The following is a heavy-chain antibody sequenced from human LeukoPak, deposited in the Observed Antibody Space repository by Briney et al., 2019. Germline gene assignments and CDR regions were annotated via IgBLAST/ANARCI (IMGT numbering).Heavy chain of an antibody. V-gene: IGHV1-2*02. CDR1: GYTFTGYY. Sequence: GASVKVSCTASGYTFTGYYMHWVRQAPGRGLEWMGWINPNSGSTNYAQKFQGRVTMTRDTSISTAYMELSRLTSDDTAVYYCARDPRIAVAAPYFDYWGQGTLVTVSS. J-gene: IGHJ4*02. CDR3: ARDPRIAVAAPYFDY. D-gene: IGHD6-19*01. CDR2: INPNSGST.